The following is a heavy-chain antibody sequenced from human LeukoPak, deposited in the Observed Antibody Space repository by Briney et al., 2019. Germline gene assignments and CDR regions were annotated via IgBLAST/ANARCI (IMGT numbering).Heavy chain of an antibody. V-gene: IGHV3-30-3*01. CDR3: ARSFPPLAAYYGSGGYYFDY. CDR2: ISYDGSNK. J-gene: IGHJ4*02. CDR1: GFTFSSYA. D-gene: IGHD3-10*01. Sequence: GRSLRLSCAASGFTFSSYAMHWVRQAPGKGLEWVAVISYDGSNKYYADSVKGRFTISRDNSKNTLYLQMNSLRAEDTAVYYCARSFPPLAAYYGSGGYYFDYWGQGTLVTVSS.